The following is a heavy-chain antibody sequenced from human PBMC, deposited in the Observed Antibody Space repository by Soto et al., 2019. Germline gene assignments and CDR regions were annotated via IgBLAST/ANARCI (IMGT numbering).Heavy chain of an antibody. V-gene: IGHV1-18*04. CDR3: ARVRHLYSKSDGMDV. J-gene: IGHJ6*02. Sequence: GASLKVSCKASGYTFTSYGISWVRQAPGQGLEWMGWISAYNGNTNYAQKLQGRVTMTTDTSTSTAYMELRSLRSDDTAVYYCARVRHLYSKSDGMDVWGQGTTVTVS. CDR2: ISAYNGNT. D-gene: IGHD4-4*01. CDR1: GYTFTSYG.